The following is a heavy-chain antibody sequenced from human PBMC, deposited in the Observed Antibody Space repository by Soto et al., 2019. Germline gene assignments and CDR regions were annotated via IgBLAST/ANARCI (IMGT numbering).Heavy chain of an antibody. D-gene: IGHD4-17*01. CDR2: FDPEDGET. Sequence: ASVKVSCKVSGYTLTELSMHWVRQAPGKGLEWMGGFDPEDGETIYAQKFQGRVTMTEDTSTDTAYMELSSLRSEATAVYYCATNTVTTGRYYYYMDVWGKGTTVTVSS. J-gene: IGHJ6*03. CDR1: GYTLTELS. CDR3: ATNTVTTGRYYYYMDV. V-gene: IGHV1-24*01.